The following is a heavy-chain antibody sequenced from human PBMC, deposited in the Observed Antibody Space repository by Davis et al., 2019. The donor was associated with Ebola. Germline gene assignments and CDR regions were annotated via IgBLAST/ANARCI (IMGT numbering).Heavy chain of an antibody. Sequence: GESLKIPCAASGFTFSTYSMSWVRQAPGKGLEWVSSISSDSDYIYYADSAKGRFTISRDNSKNTLYLQMNSLRAEDTAVYYCARSTSCSNWGQGTLVTVSS. J-gene: IGHJ4*02. V-gene: IGHV3-21*01. CDR3: ARSTSCSN. D-gene: IGHD2-2*01. CDR2: ISSDSDYI. CDR1: GFTFSTYS.